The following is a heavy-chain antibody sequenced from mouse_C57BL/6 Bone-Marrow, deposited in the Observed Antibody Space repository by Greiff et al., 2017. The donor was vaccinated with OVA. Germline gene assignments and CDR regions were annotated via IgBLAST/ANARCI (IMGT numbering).Heavy chain of an antibody. Sequence: VQLQQPGAELVRPGTSVQLSCKASGYTFTSYWMHWVKQRPGPGLAWLGVIDPSDSYTNYNQKFKGKATLTVDKSYSPAYMQLSSLTSEDSAVYYSARGGNYVAYWGQGTLVTVSA. J-gene: IGHJ3*01. D-gene: IGHD2-1*01. CDR1: GYTFTSYW. CDR2: IDPSDSYT. V-gene: IGHV1-59*01. CDR3: ARGGNYVAY.